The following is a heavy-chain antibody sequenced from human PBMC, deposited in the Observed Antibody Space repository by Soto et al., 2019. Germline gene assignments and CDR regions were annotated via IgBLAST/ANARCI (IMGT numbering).Heavy chain of an antibody. CDR2: IYSGGRT. CDR3: ARATHNYASTFDY. Sequence: EVQLVESGGGLIQPGGSLRLSCAASGFTVSRNYMSWVRQAPGKGLEWVSVIYSGGRTYYADSVKGRFTISRDSSKNTLYLQMNMLRAEDSAVYYGARATHNYASTFDYWGQGTLVTVSS. D-gene: IGHD1-20*01. CDR1: GFTVSRNY. V-gene: IGHV3-53*01. J-gene: IGHJ4*02.